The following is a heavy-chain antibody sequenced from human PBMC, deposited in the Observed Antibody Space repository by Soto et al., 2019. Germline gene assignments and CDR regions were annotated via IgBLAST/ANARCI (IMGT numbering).Heavy chain of an antibody. D-gene: IGHD5-12*01. Sequence: SETLSLTCTVSGGSVSSGSYYWSWIRQPPGKGLEWIGYIYYSGSTNYNPSLKSRVTISVDTSKNQFSLKLSSVTAADTAVYYCARRGYAGGYYYYGMDVWGQGTTVTVS. CDR1: GGSVSSGSYY. CDR3: ARRGYAGGYYYYGMDV. CDR2: IYYSGST. J-gene: IGHJ6*02. V-gene: IGHV4-61*01.